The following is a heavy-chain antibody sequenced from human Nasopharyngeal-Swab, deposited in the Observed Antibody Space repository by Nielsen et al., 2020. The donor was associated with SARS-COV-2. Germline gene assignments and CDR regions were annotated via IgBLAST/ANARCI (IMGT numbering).Heavy chain of an antibody. D-gene: IGHD1-26*01. V-gene: IGHV1-24*01. CDR2: FDPEDGET. Sequence: ASVKVSCKVSGYTLTELSMHWVRQAPGNGLEWMGGFDPEDGETIYAQKFQGRVTMTEDTSTDTAYMELSSLRSEDTAVYYCATEWAYLRNSGSFRYLGYWGQGTLVTVSS. CDR3: ATEWAYLRNSGSFRYLGY. J-gene: IGHJ4*02. CDR1: GYTLTELS.